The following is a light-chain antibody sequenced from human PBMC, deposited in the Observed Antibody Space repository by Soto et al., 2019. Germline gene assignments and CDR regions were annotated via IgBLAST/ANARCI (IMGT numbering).Light chain of an antibody. J-gene: IGKJ5*01. Sequence: EIVLTQSPGTLSLSPGERATLSCRASQSVSSSYLAWYQQKPGQAPRLLIYGASSSATGIPDRFSGSASVTAFTLTISRLDPEDFAVYYCQQYGSSPPITFGQGTRLEI. CDR3: QQYGSSPPIT. CDR1: QSVSSSY. CDR2: GAS. V-gene: IGKV3-20*01.